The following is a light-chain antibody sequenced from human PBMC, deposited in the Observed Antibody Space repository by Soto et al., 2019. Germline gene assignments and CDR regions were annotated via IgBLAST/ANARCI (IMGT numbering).Light chain of an antibody. V-gene: IGLV2-23*02. CDR2: DVN. J-gene: IGLJ2*01. CDR1: NSDVGRYDH. Sequence: QSALTQPASVSGSPGQSIIVSCTGTNSDVGRYDHASWLQHSPGKAPKVVIYDVNNRPSGVSNRFSGSKSDNTAALTISGLQAEDEGDYYCCSYAGDGVVFGGGTKVTVL. CDR3: CSYAGDGVV.